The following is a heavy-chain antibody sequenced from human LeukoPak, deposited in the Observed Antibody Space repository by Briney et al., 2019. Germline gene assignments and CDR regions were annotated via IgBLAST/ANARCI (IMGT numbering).Heavy chain of an antibody. J-gene: IGHJ4*02. CDR2: INPDNGGT. Sequence: GASVKVSCKASGYTFTDYYINWVRQAPGQGLEWMAWINPDNGGTNYAQKFQDRVTMTRDTSLSTVYMELSRLRSDDTAVYYCVRDDFRRNNWEHFAYWGQGTLITVSS. CDR3: VRDDFRRNNWEHFAY. D-gene: IGHD1-1*01. V-gene: IGHV1-2*02. CDR1: GYTFTDYY.